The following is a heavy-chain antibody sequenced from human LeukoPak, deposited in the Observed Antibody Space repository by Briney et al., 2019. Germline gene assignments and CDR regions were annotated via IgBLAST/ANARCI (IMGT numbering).Heavy chain of an antibody. V-gene: IGHV3-21*06. Sequence: GGSLRRSCAASGFTFSSYSMNWVRQVPGKGLEWVSSISRRSESISYADSVKGRFTISRDNAKSSLYLQMNSLRAEDTAVYYCAVVGALYYFDYWGQGTLVTVSS. CDR2: ISRRSESI. CDR1: GFTFSSYS. D-gene: IGHD1-26*01. J-gene: IGHJ4*02. CDR3: AVVGALYYFDY.